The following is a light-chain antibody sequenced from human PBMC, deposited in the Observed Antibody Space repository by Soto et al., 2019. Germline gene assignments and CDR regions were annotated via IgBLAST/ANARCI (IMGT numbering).Light chain of an antibody. J-gene: IGLJ1*01. Sequence: QSALTQPASVSGSPGQSITISCTGTTNDVGGYNYVSWYQQHPGKAPKLLIFEVSSRPSGVSNRFSGSKSGNTASLTISALQAEYEADYYCLSFTSSATHIFGTGTKLTVL. V-gene: IGLV2-14*01. CDR2: EVS. CDR3: LSFTSSATHI. CDR1: TNDVGGYNY.